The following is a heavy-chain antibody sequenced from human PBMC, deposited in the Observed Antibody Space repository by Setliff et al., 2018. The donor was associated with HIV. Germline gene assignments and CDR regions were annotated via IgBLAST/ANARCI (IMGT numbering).Heavy chain of an antibody. Sequence: PSETLSLTCNVSGVSMSSHYWSWIRQAPGQPPNKGLEWIGNIYYSGTTNYNPSLESRVTISIDPSKSQFSLKLTSVTTADTAMYYCAGRGGYNDWYFDYWGQGAQVTVSS. J-gene: IGHJ4*02. CDR3: AGRGGYNDWYFDY. CDR2: IYYSGTT. CDR1: GVSMSSHY. V-gene: IGHV4-59*11. D-gene: IGHD5-12*01.